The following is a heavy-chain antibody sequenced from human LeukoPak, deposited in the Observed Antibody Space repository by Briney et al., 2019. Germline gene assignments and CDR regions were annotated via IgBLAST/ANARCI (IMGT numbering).Heavy chain of an antibody. CDR2: INHSGST. V-gene: IGHV4-34*01. Sequence: SETLSLTCAVYGGSFSGYYWSWIRQPPGKGLEWIGEINHSGSTNYNPSLKSRVTISVDTSKNQFSLKLSSVTAADTAVYYCARDVTIFGDQVFFWFDPWGQGTLVTVSS. J-gene: IGHJ5*02. D-gene: IGHD3-3*01. CDR1: GGSFSGYY. CDR3: ARDVTIFGDQVFFWFDP.